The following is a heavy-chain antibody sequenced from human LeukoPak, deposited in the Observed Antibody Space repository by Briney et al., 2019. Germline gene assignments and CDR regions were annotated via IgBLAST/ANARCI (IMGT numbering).Heavy chain of an antibody. D-gene: IGHD3-22*01. CDR1: GGSISSSSYY. CDR3: ARQRGGYYYDSSGSKYAFDI. V-gene: IGHV4-39*07. Sequence: SETLSLTCTVSGGSISSSSYYWGWIRQPPGKGLEWNGSIYYSGSTNYNPSLKSRVTMSVDTSKNQFSLKLSSVTAADTAVYYCARQRGGYYYDSSGSKYAFDIWGQGTMVTVSS. J-gene: IGHJ3*02. CDR2: IYYSGST.